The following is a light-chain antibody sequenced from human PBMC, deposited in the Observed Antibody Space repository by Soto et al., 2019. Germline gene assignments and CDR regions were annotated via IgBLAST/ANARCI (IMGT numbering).Light chain of an antibody. J-gene: IGKJ1*01. CDR3: QQSYSSPWT. CDR1: QSISSS. CDR2: AAS. Sequence: IHMTQSPASLSASVGDRVTITCRASQSISSSFNWYQQKPGKAPKLLIYAASSLQSGVPSRFSGSGSGTDFTLTISSLQPEDFATYSCQQSYSSPWTFGQGTKVDIK. V-gene: IGKV1-39*01.